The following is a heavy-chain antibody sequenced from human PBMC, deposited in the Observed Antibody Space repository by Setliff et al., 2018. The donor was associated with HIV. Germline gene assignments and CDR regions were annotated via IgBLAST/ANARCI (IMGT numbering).Heavy chain of an antibody. CDR1: GGSLSSGSHY. D-gene: IGHD3-10*01. CDR2: FYTSGTT. V-gene: IGHV4-61*09. Sequence: SETLSLTCSVSGGSLSSGSHYCTWLRQAAGKGLEWIGHFYTSGTTNYNPSLESRVTISVDTSKNQFSLKLRSVTAADTAVYYCARLSVRRDYSYGMDVWGQGTTVTVSS. CDR3: ARLSVRRDYSYGMDV. J-gene: IGHJ6*02.